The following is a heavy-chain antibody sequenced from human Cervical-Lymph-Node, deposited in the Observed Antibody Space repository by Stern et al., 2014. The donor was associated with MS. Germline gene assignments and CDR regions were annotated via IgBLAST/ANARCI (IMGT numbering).Heavy chain of an antibody. CDR1: GGSFSSAGYY. CDR2: ISYSGNS. Sequence: QVQLVESGPGLVKPSETLSLTCTVSGGSFSSAGYYWTWIRQLPGKGLEWIGYISYSGNSYYNPSLKSRVAISVDMSKNQLSLKVRSVTAADTAVYYCARTPVAAHGAKGQNWFDPWGQGTLVTVSS. J-gene: IGHJ5*02. D-gene: IGHD6-6*01. V-gene: IGHV4-31*03. CDR3: ARTPVAAHGAKGQNWFDP.